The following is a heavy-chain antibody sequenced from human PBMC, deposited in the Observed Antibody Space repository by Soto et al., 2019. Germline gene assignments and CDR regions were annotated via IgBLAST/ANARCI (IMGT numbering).Heavy chain of an antibody. CDR2: INAGNGNT. J-gene: IGHJ4*02. CDR3: ARTATMVRGATYYFDY. CDR1: GYTFTSYA. D-gene: IGHD3-10*01. Sequence: VQLVQSGAEVKKPGASVKVSCKASGYTFTSYAMHWVRQAPGQRLEWMGWINAGNGNTKYSQKFQGRVTITRDTSASTAYMELSSLRSEDTAVYYCARTATMVRGATYYFDYWGQGTLVTVSS. V-gene: IGHV1-3*01.